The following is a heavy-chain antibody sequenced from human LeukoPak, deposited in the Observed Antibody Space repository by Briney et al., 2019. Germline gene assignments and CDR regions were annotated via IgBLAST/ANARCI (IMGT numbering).Heavy chain of an antibody. V-gene: IGHV1-46*01. CDR1: GYTFTSYY. CDR2: INPSGGST. J-gene: IGHJ4*02. Sequence: ASVKVSCKASGYTFTSYYMHWVRQAPGQGLEWMGIINPSGGSTSYAQKFQGRVTMTRDTSTSTVYMELSSLRSEDTAVYYCAREGPRRYYDSSGYYYGYWGQGTLVTVSS. D-gene: IGHD3-22*01. CDR3: AREGPRRYYDSSGYYYGY.